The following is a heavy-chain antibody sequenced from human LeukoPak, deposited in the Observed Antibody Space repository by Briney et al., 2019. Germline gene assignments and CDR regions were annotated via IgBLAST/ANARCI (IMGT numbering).Heavy chain of an antibody. J-gene: IGHJ6*03. CDR2: IYPDDSDT. CDR3: ARHGHCTNGVCYSNYYYHVDV. V-gene: IGHV5-51*01. Sequence: GESLKISCKGSGYSFASSWIGWVRQMPGKGLEWMGIIYPDDSDTRYSPSFEGQITISVDKSISTAYLQWSSLKAPDTAVYYCARHGHCTNGVCYSNYYYHVDVWGKGTTVTVSS. CDR1: GYSFASSW. D-gene: IGHD2-8*01.